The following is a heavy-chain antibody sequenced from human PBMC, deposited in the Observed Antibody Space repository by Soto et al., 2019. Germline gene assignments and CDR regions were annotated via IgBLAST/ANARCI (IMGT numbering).Heavy chain of an antibody. CDR1: GGSISSYY. Sequence: SETLSLTCTVSGGSISSYYWSWIRQPPGKGLEWIGYIYYSGSTNYNPSLKSRVTISVDTSKNQFSLKLSSVTAADTAVYYCARTFMKGRDYYYYGMDVWGQGTTVTVSS. CDR3: ARTFMKGRDYYYYGMDV. J-gene: IGHJ6*02. D-gene: IGHD3-10*01. CDR2: IYYSGST. V-gene: IGHV4-59*01.